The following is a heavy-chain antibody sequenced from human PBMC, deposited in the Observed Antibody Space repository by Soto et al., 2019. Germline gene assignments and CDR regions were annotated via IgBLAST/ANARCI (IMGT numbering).Heavy chain of an antibody. J-gene: IGHJ5*02. Sequence: GGSLRLSCAASGFTFSNAWMSWVRQAPGKGLEWVVRIKSKTDGGTTDYAAPVKGRFTISRDDSKNTLYLQMNSLKTEDTAVYYCTTGFNNWFDPWGQGTLVTVS. CDR3: TTGFNNWFDP. V-gene: IGHV3-15*01. CDR2: IKSKTDGGTT. CDR1: GFTFSNAW.